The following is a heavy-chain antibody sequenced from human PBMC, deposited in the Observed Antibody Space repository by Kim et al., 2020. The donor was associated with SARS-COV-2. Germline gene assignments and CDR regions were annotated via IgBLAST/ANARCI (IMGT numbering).Heavy chain of an antibody. CDR2: ISYDGSNK. V-gene: IGHV3-30*18. CDR3: AKAHAYV. D-gene: IGHD3-10*02. Sequence: GGSLRLSCAASGFTFSSYGMHWVRQAPGKGLEWVAVISYDGSNKYYADSVKGRFTISRDNSKNPLYLQMNSLRAEDTAVYYCAKAHAYVWGQGTLVTVSS. J-gene: IGHJ4*02. CDR1: GFTFSSYG.